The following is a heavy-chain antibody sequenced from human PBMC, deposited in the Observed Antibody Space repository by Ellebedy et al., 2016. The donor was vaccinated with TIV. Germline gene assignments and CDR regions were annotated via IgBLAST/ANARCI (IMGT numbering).Heavy chain of an antibody. CDR2: ISGSEAYT. V-gene: IGHV3-21*01. CDR1: GLTFSSFY. D-gene: IGHD5-18*01. CDR3: AKEGAGDSYGYATDH. Sequence: PGGSLRLSCSVSGLTFSSFYMNWVRQAPGKGLEWVSSISGSEAYTFYADSVKGRFTISRDNAKNTLYLQMNSLRAEETAMYYCAKEGAGDSYGYATDHWGQGTLVTVSS. J-gene: IGHJ1*01.